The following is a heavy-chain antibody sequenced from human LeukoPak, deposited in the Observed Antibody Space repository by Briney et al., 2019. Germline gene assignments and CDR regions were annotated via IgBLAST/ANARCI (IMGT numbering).Heavy chain of an antibody. CDR2: IYASENP. CDR3: ARYREGYNYVPHALDI. Sequence: SETLSLTCTVSGASVSSTDYFWNWIRQPAGKGLEWIECIYASENPDYNPSLKSRVTMSLDTSKNQFSLNMNSVTAADSAVYFCARYREGYNYVPHALDIWGQGTVVTVSS. J-gene: IGHJ3*02. CDR1: GASVSSTDYF. V-gene: IGHV4-61*02. D-gene: IGHD5-24*01.